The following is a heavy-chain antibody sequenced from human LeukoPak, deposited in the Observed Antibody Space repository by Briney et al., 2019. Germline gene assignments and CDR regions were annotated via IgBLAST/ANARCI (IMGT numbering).Heavy chain of an antibody. CDR2: IILYFGTA. CDR3: ARARLDWRSTRCFVY. J-gene: IGHJ4*02. V-gene: IGHV1-69*06. CDR1: GGTFSSYA. D-gene: IGHD2-2*01. Sequence: GASVTVSRKASGGTFSSYAISWVRQAPGQGLGWVGGIILYFGTANYAHNFQGSVTITANKSTSTDYMELSRLRSEDTAVYDCARARLDWRSTRCFVYWGQGTLVTVSS.